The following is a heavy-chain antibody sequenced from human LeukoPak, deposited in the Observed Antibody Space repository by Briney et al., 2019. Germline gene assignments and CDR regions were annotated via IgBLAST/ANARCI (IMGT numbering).Heavy chain of an antibody. Sequence: GGSLRLSCAASGFTLSSYSMNWVRQAPGKGLEWVSYISSSSTHIYYADSVKGRFTISRDNARNSLYLQMNSLRAEDTAVYYCAKGYSYGYANDYWGQGTLVTVSS. J-gene: IGHJ4*02. CDR1: GFTLSSYS. CDR3: AKGYSYGYANDY. D-gene: IGHD5-18*01. CDR2: ISSSSTHI. V-gene: IGHV3-21*04.